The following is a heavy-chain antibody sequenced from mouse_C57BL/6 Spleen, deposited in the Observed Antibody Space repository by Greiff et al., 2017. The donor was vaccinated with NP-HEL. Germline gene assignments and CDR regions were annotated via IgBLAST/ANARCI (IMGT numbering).Heavy chain of an antibody. D-gene: IGHD2-1*01. J-gene: IGHJ4*01. Sequence: VKLQESGAELVKPGASVKISCKASGYAFSSYWMNWVKQRPGKGLEWIGQIYPGDGDTNYNGKFKGKATLTADKSSSTAYMQLSSLTSEDSAVYFCARYYGNYVDYAMDYWGQGTSVTVSS. CDR1: GYAFSSYW. CDR3: ARYYGNYVDYAMDY. V-gene: IGHV1-80*01. CDR2: IYPGDGDT.